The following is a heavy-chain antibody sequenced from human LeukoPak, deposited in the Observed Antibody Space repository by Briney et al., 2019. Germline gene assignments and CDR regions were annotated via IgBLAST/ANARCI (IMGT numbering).Heavy chain of an antibody. D-gene: IGHD1-26*01. CDR3: ARGILVGAMAPFFDY. J-gene: IGHJ4*02. CDR1: GGSISSYY. V-gene: IGHV4-59*12. CDR2: ISYTGST. Sequence: SETLSLTCTVSGGSISSYYWSWIRQPPGKGLEWIGYISYTGSTNYNPSLKSRVTISVDTSKNQFSLKLSSVTAADTAVYYCARGILVGAMAPFFDYWGQGTLVTVSS.